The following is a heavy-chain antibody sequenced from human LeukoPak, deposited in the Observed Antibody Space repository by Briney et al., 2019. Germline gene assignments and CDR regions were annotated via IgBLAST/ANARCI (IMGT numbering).Heavy chain of an antibody. J-gene: IGHJ4*02. D-gene: IGHD2-2*01. CDR2: INHSGST. Sequence: PSETLSLTCAVYGGSFSGYYWSWIRQPPGKGLEWIGEINHSGSTNYNPSLKSRVTISVDTSKNQFSLKLSSVTAADTAVYYCARGRHCSSTSCPAGLGYWGQGTLVTVSS. V-gene: IGHV4-34*01. CDR1: GGSFSGYY. CDR3: ARGRHCSSTSCPAGLGY.